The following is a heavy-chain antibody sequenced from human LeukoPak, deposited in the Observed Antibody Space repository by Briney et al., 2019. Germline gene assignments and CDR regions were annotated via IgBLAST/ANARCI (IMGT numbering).Heavy chain of an antibody. CDR3: SRGDYMTMVRGAPRYYYGMDV. Sequence: SETLSLTCAVYGGSFSGYYWSWIRQPPGKGLEWIGEINHSGSTNYNPSLKSRVTISVDTSKNQFSLKLSSVTAADTAVYYCSRGDYMTMVRGAPRYYYGMDVWGQGTTVTVSS. D-gene: IGHD3-10*01. CDR2: INHSGST. J-gene: IGHJ6*02. V-gene: IGHV4-34*01. CDR1: GGSFSGYY.